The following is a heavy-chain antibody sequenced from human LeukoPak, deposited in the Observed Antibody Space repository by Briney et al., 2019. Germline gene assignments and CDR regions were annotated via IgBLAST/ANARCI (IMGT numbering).Heavy chain of an antibody. CDR3: ARGGWFGELLHFDY. V-gene: IGHV1-69*13. CDR2: IIPIFGTA. J-gene: IGHJ4*02. Sequence: ASVKVSCKASGGTFSSCAISWVRQAPGQGLEWMGGIIPIFGTANYAQKFQGRVTITADESTSTAYMELSSLRSEDTAVYYCARGGWFGELLHFDYWGQGTLVTVSS. CDR1: GGTFSSCA. D-gene: IGHD3-10*01.